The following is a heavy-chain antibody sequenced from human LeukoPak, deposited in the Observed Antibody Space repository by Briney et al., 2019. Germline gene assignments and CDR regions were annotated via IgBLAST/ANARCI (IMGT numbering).Heavy chain of an antibody. CDR2: ISSSSSTI. J-gene: IGHJ4*02. Sequence: GGSLRLSCAASGFTFSSYSMNWVRQAPGKGLEWVSYISSSSSTIYYADSVKGRFTISRDNAKNSLYLQMNSLRAEDTAVYYCARDRIEYGDYYFDYWGQGTLVTVPS. CDR1: GFTFSSYS. D-gene: IGHD4-17*01. CDR3: ARDRIEYGDYYFDY. V-gene: IGHV3-48*01.